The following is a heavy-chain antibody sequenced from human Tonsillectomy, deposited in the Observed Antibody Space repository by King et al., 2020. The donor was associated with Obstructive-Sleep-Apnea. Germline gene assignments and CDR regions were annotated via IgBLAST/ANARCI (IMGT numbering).Heavy chain of an antibody. CDR2: INSDGSST. J-gene: IGHJ6*02. Sequence: VQLVESGGGLVQPGGSLRLSCAASGFTFSSYWMFWVRQTPGKGLVWVSRINSDGSSTSHADSGKGRFTISRDNAKNTLYLQMNSLRAEDTAVYYCAKTPYRYYGLDVWGQGTTVTVSS. CDR1: GFTFSSYW. CDR3: AKTPYRYYGLDV. D-gene: IGHD3-16*02. V-gene: IGHV3-74*01.